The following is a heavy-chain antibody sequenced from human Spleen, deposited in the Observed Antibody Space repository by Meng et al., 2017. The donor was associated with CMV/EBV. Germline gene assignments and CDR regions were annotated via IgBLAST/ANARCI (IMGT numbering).Heavy chain of an antibody. CDR3: ARLNGYSSGWYVGRDFDY. D-gene: IGHD6-19*01. CDR2: IKQDGSVK. J-gene: IGHJ4*02. CDR1: GFTFSSYW. Sequence: GGSLRLSCAASGFTFSSYWMSWVRQAPGKGLEWVANIKQDGSVKYYVDSVKGRFTISRDNAKNSLYLQMNSLRAEDTAVYYCARLNGYSSGWYVGRDFDYWGQGTLVTVSS. V-gene: IGHV3-7*01.